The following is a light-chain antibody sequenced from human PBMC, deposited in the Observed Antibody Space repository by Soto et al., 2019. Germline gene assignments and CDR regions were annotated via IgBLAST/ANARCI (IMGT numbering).Light chain of an antibody. Sequence: EIVMTQSPATLSVSPGERATLSCRASQSVSSNVAWYKQKTGQAPRLLIYGASSRATGIPARFSGSGSGTEFTLTISSLQSEDFAVYYCQQYNNWPPYTFGQGTKLEIK. CDR1: QSVSSN. CDR2: GAS. J-gene: IGKJ2*01. V-gene: IGKV3-15*01. CDR3: QQYNNWPPYT.